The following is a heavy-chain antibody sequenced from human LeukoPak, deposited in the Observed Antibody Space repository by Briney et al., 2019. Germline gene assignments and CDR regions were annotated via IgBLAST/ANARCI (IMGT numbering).Heavy chain of an antibody. Sequence: GGSLRLSCAASGFTFSSYRMNWVRQAPGRGLEWVSSISSSSSYIYYADSVKGRFTISRDNAKNSQYLQMNSLRAEDTAVYYCARDPWTNSDYDGFDYWGQGTLVTVSS. J-gene: IGHJ4*02. CDR3: ARDPWTNSDYDGFDY. V-gene: IGHV3-21*01. D-gene: IGHD5-12*01. CDR2: ISSSSSYI. CDR1: GFTFSSYR.